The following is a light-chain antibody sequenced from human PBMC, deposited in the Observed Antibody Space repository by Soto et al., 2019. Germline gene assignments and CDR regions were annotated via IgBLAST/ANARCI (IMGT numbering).Light chain of an antibody. J-gene: IGLJ1*01. V-gene: IGLV1-51*01. CDR1: DSNLGRNY. CDR3: GSWDNNLRAYV. CDR2: DNV. Sequence: QSVLTQPPSVSATPRQKVTISCSGSDSNLGRNYVSWYQQLPGTAPRLLIYDNVYRFSGIPDRFSASKSGTSATLGIAGLQTGDEGDYYSGSWDNNLRAYVFGTGTKVTVL.